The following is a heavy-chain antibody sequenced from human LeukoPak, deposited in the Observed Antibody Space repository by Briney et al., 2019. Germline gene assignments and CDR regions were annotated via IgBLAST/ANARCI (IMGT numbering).Heavy chain of an antibody. CDR2: INHSGST. Sequence: SETLSLTCAVYGGSFSGYYWSWIRQPPGKGLEWIGEINHSGSTNYNPSLKSRVTISVDTSKNQFSLKLSSVTAADTAVYYCARVGPVPSYGMDAWGKGTPVTVSS. CDR1: GGSFSGYY. CDR3: ARVGPVPSYGMDA. D-gene: IGHD4-17*01. J-gene: IGHJ6*04. V-gene: IGHV4-34*01.